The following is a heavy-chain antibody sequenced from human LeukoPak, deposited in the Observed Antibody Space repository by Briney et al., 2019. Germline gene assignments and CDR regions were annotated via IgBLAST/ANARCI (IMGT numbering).Heavy chain of an antibody. CDR2: ISSNGGST. Sequence: GGSLRLSCAASGFTFSSYAMHWVRQAPGKGLEYVSAISSNGGSTYYANSVKGRFTISRDNSKNTLYLQMGSLRAEDMAVYYCARDSSGYLGAFDIWGQGTMVTVSS. CDR1: GFTFSSYA. CDR3: ARDSSGYLGAFDI. J-gene: IGHJ3*02. V-gene: IGHV3-64*01. D-gene: IGHD3-22*01.